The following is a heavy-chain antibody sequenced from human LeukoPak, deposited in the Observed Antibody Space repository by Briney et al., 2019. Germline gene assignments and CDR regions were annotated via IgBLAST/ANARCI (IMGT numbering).Heavy chain of an antibody. J-gene: IGHJ4*02. D-gene: IGHD2-8*01. CDR3: MGYATATASFDY. V-gene: IGHV4-39*01. Sequence: SETLSLTCTVSGGSISSSSYYWGWIRQPPGKGLEWIGSIYYSGSTYYNPSLKSRVTISVDTYKNQFSLKLSSVTAADTAVYYCMGYATATASFDYWGQGTLVTVSS. CDR2: IYYSGST. CDR1: GGSISSSSYY.